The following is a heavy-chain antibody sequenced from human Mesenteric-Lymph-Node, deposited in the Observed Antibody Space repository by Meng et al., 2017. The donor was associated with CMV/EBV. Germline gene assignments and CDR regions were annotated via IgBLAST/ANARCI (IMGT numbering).Heavy chain of an antibody. V-gene: IGHV4-39*07. CDR1: GGSISSSSYY. CDR2: IYYSGST. J-gene: IGHJ4*02. Sequence: SETLSLTCTVSGGSISSSSYYWGWIRQPPGKGLEWIGSIYYSGSTYYNPSLKSRVTISVDTSKNQFSLKLSSVTAADTAVYYCARGTPEDWRPYGNFFDYWGQGTLVTVSS. CDR3: ARGTPEDWRPYGNFFDY. D-gene: IGHD3/OR15-3a*01.